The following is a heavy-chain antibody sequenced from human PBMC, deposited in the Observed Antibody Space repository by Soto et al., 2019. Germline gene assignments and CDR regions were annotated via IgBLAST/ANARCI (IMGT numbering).Heavy chain of an antibody. D-gene: IGHD3-10*01. V-gene: IGHV5-10-1*01. CDR2: IDPSDSYT. J-gene: IGHJ6*02. CDR1: GYSFTSYW. Sequence: GESLKISCKGSGYSFTSYWISWVRQMPGKGLEWMGRIDPSDSYTNYSPSFQGHVTISADKSISTAYLQWSSLKASDTAMYYCARQVWFGETNYYYGMDVWGQGTTVTVSS. CDR3: ARQVWFGETNYYYGMDV.